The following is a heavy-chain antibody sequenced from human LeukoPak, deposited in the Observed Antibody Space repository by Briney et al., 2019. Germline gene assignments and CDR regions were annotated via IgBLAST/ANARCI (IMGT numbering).Heavy chain of an antibody. D-gene: IGHD3-16*02. CDR2: ISAYNGNT. Sequence: ASVKVSCKASGYTFTSYGISWVRQAPGQGLEWMGWISAYNGNTNYAQKLQGRVTMTTDTSTSTAYMELRSLRSDDTAVYYCARDVGFGHELPSDFDYWGQGTLVTVSS. CDR3: ARDVGFGHELPSDFDY. J-gene: IGHJ4*02. CDR1: GYTFTSYG. V-gene: IGHV1-18*01.